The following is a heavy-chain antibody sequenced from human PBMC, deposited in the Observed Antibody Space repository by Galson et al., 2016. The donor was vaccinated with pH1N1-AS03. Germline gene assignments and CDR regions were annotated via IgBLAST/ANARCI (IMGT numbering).Heavy chain of an antibody. D-gene: IGHD3-22*01. V-gene: IGHV3-30*18. Sequence: SLRLSCAASGFTLSRYGMHWVRQAPGKGLEWVAAISYDGSARYYADSVKGRFTVSKDDSKNTLYLQMNSLSAEDTAVYYCAKNHLDTRGYYSVVDYWGQGTLFTVSS. J-gene: IGHJ4*02. CDR1: GFTLSRYG. CDR2: ISYDGSAR. CDR3: AKNHLDTRGYYSVVDY.